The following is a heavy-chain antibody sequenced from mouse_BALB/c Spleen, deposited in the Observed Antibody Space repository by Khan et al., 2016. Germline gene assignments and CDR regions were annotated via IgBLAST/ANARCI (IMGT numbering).Heavy chain of an antibody. V-gene: IGHV3-2*02. J-gene: IGHJ2*01. CDR3: ARWDYGSSHFDY. Sequence: EVELVESGPGLVKPSQSLSLTCTVTGYSITSDYAWNWIRQFPGNKLEWMGYISYSGSTSYNPSIQSRISITRDTSKNQFFLQLNSLTTEDTATYNCARWDYGSSHFDYWGQGTTLTVSS. D-gene: IGHD1-1*01. CDR2: ISYSGST. CDR1: GYSITSDYA.